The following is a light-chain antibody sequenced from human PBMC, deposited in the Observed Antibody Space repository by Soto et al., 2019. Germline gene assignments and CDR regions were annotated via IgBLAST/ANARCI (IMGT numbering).Light chain of an antibody. CDR1: YSVLYSSNNKNY. CDR3: QQRSNWLS. Sequence: DIVMTQYPDSLAVSLGERDTINCQSSYSVLYSSNNKNYLSWYQQRPGQPPXLLIYWASTRESGVTDRFSGSGSGTDFTLTISSLQAEDVAVYYCQQRSNWLSVGQGTRLEI. V-gene: IGKV4-1*01. CDR2: WAS. J-gene: IGKJ5*01.